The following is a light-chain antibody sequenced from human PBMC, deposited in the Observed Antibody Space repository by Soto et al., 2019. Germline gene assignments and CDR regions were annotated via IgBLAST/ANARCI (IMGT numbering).Light chain of an antibody. CDR3: QQYNTYST. Sequence: DMQMTQSPYNLSASVGASVTITGRASQNIRNWLAWYQQKPGKAPNTLIYDASSLKSGVPARFSGSGSGTEFTLTISSLQPDDFATYYCQQYNTYSTFGQGTRLEIK. J-gene: IGKJ5*01. CDR1: QNIRNW. CDR2: DAS. V-gene: IGKV1-5*01.